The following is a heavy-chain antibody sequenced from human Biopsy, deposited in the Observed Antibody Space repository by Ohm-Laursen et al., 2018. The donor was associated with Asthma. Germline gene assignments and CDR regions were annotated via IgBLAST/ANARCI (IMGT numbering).Heavy chain of an antibody. CDR2: ISVYNGNT. D-gene: IGHD3-10*01. CDR3: ARAVDYSHYYGIDV. V-gene: IGHV1-18*01. Sequence: SGKVSCKTSGYTFNSAGITWARQAPGQGLEWMGWISVYNGNTKVAQKLQDRVTMITDTYTSTAYMELRSLRSDDTAVYFRARAVDYSHYYGIDVWGQGTTVTDS. CDR1: GYTFNSAG. J-gene: IGHJ6*02.